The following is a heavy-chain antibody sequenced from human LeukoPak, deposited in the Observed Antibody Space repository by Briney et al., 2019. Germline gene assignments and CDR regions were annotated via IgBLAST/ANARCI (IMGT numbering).Heavy chain of an antibody. CDR2: ISSSSSYI. V-gene: IGHV3-21*01. D-gene: IGHD3-3*01. J-gene: IGHJ4*02. CDR3: AREYYDFWSGSQYYFDY. CDR1: GFTFSSYS. Sequence: PGGSLRLSCAASGFTFSSYSMNWVRQAPGKGLEWVSSISSSSSYIYYADSVKGRFTICRDNAKNSLYLQMNSLRAEDTAVYYCAREYYDFWSGSQYYFDYWGQGTLVTVSS.